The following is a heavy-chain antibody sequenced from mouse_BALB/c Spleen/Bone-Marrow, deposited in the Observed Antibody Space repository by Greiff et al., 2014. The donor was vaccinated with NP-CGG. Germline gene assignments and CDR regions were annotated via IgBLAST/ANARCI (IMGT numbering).Heavy chain of an antibody. V-gene: IGHV5-4*02. D-gene: IGHD2-10*02. CDR2: ISDGGGYT. J-gene: IGHJ4*01. CDR1: GFTFSDYY. CDR3: ARSGERYGAMDY. Sequence: EVKLMESGGGLVKPGGSLKLSCAASGFTFSDYYMYWVRQTPEKRLEWVATISDGGGYTYYPDSVWGGFTISRDNAKNNLYLQMSSLKSEDTAMYYCARSGERYGAMDYWGQGTSVTVFS.